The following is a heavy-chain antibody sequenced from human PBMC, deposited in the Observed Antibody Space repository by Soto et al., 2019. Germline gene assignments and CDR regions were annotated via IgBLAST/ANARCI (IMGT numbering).Heavy chain of an antibody. D-gene: IGHD1-26*01. CDR2: IYYSGST. J-gene: IGHJ6*02. CDR1: GGSISSYY. Sequence: PSETLSLTCTVSGGSISSYYWSWIRQPPGKGLEWIGYIYYSGSTNYNPSLKSRVTISVDTSKNQFSLKLSSVTAADTAVYYCARDLNSYGMDVWGQGTTVTVSS. CDR3: ARDLNSYGMDV. V-gene: IGHV4-59*01.